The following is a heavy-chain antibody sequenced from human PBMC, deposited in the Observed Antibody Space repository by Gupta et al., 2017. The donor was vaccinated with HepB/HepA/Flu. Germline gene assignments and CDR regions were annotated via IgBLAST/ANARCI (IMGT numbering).Heavy chain of an antibody. D-gene: IGHD3-10*01. V-gene: IGHV4-39*01. CDR3: ARQKSLFGRMYLHMDV. CDR1: DDSIRTGQYS. CDR2: ISFDGKA. J-gene: IGHJ6*03. Sequence: QVQLAQSGPGLVEPSQTLSLTCTVSDDSIRTGQYSGDWIRQSPGRGLEWIGTISFDGKADYTPSLTSRVTISIDRSRSQFSLKMTSVTAADTATYFCARQKSLFGRMYLHMDVWGNGTTV.